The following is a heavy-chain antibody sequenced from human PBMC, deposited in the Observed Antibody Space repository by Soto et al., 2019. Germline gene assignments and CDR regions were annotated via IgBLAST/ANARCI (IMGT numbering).Heavy chain of an antibody. CDR1: GFTFSSYA. CDR2: ISVSGGST. D-gene: IGHD2-2*02. CDR3: AKVEDIVVVTAAIYAFDI. J-gene: IGHJ3*02. Sequence: GGSLRLSCAASGFTFSSYALSWVRQAPGKGLEWVSAISVSGGSTYYADSVKGRFTLSRDNSKNTLYLQMNSLRAEDTAVYYGAKVEDIVVVTAAIYAFDIWGQGTMVTVSS. V-gene: IGHV3-23*01.